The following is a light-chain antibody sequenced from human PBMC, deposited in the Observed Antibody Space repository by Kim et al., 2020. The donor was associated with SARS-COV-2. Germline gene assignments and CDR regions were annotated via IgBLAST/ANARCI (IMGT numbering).Light chain of an antibody. CDR1: SLRSSY. Sequence: LGQTVRITCQGDSLRSSYASWYQQKPGQAPVLVIYGKNNRHSGIPDRFSGSSSGNTASLTITGAQAEDEADYYCNSRDSSGNHHVVFGGGTQLTVL. CDR2: GKN. V-gene: IGLV3-19*01. J-gene: IGLJ2*01. CDR3: NSRDSSGNHHVV.